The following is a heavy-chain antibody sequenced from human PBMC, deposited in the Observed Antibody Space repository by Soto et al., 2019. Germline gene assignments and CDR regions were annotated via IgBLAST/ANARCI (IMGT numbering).Heavy chain of an antibody. CDR3: ARGTYYYDSSGYPKFDY. J-gene: IGHJ4*02. V-gene: IGHV1-46*01. D-gene: IGHD3-22*01. Sequence: ASVKVSCKASGYTFTSYYMHWVRQAPGQGLEWMGIINPSGGSTSYAQKFQGRVTMTRDTSTSTVYMELSSLRSEDTAVYYCARGTYYYDSSGYPKFDYWGQGTLVTVSS. CDR2: INPSGGST. CDR1: GYTFTSYY.